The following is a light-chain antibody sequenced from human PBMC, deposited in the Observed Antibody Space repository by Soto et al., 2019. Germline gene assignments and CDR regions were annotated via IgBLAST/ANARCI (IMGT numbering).Light chain of an antibody. Sequence: EIVLTQSPGTLSLSPGEGATLSCRASQSVSSSYLAWYQQKPGQAPRLLIYGASSRATGIPDRFSGSGSGTDFTLTISRLEPEDFAVYYCQQYGSSPWTLGQGTKVEIK. CDR1: QSVSSSY. CDR3: QQYGSSPWT. CDR2: GAS. V-gene: IGKV3-20*01. J-gene: IGKJ1*01.